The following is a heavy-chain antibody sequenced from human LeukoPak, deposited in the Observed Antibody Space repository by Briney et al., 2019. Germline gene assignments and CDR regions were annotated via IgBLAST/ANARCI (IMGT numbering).Heavy chain of an antibody. CDR3: VTYYYDSSGYKTDY. V-gene: IGHV4-59*01. CDR1: GGSISSYS. J-gene: IGHJ4*02. Sequence: PSETLSLTCTVSGGSISSYSWSWIRQPPGKGLEWIGYIYYSGSTNYNPSLKSRVTISVDTSKNQFSLKLSSVTAADTAVYYCVTYYYDSSGYKTDYWGQGTLVTVSS. CDR2: IYYSGST. D-gene: IGHD3-22*01.